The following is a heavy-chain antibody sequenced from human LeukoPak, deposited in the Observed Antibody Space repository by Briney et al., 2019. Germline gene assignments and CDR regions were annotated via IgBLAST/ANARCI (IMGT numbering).Heavy chain of an antibody. V-gene: IGHV1-3*01. CDR2: INAGNGDT. CDR1: GYTFTNYA. CDR3: ARGPIAAVAFFDY. Sequence: ASVKLSCKASGYTFTNYAIHWVRQAPGQRPEWMGWINAGNGDTRYLQRFQGRVTITRDTSASAVYMELSSLRYEDTAMFYCARGPIAAVAFFDYWGQGTLVSVSA. D-gene: IGHD6-13*01. J-gene: IGHJ4*02.